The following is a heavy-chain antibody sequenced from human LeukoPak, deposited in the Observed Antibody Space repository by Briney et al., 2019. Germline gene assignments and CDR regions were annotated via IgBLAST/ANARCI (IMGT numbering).Heavy chain of an antibody. D-gene: IGHD3-10*01. CDR2: INPNSGGT. Sequence: ASVKVSCKASGYTFTGYYMHWVRQAPGQGLEWMGWINPNSGGTNYAQKFQGRVTMTRDTSISTAYMELSRLRSDDTAVYYCVRGALYMYYFDYWGPGTLVTVSS. J-gene: IGHJ4*02. CDR1: GYTFTGYY. V-gene: IGHV1-2*02. CDR3: VRGALYMYYFDY.